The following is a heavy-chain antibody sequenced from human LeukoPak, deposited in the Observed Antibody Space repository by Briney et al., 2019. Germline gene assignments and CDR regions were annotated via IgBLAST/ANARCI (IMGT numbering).Heavy chain of an antibody. Sequence: GGSLRLSCAASGFTFSTYWMNWVRQAPGKGLEWVANIKQDGSEKYYVDSVKGRFTISRDNAKNSLYLQMNSLRAEDTAVYYCARTYSSGWYGGDAFDIWGQGTMVTVSS. CDR1: GFTFSTYW. CDR2: IKQDGSEK. V-gene: IGHV3-7*02. J-gene: IGHJ3*02. CDR3: ARTYSSGWYGGDAFDI. D-gene: IGHD6-19*01.